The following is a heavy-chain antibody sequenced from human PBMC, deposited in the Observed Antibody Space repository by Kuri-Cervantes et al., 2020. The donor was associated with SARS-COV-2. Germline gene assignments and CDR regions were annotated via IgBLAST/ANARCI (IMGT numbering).Heavy chain of an antibody. J-gene: IGHJ4*02. Sequence: GESLKISCAASEFTVSGNYMSWVRQAPGKGLEWVSVIYSGGSTYYADSVKGRFTISRDNSKNTLYLQMNSLRAEDTAVYYCARVVGYSSSWYYFDYWGQGTLVTVSS. CDR1: EFTVSGNY. D-gene: IGHD6-13*01. V-gene: IGHV3-53*01. CDR2: IYSGGST. CDR3: ARVVGYSSSWYYFDY.